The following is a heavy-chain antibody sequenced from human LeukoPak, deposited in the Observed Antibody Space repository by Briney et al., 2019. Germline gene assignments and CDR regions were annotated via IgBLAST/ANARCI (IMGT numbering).Heavy chain of an antibody. J-gene: IGHJ4*02. CDR3: ATGHSSGSYDLDY. D-gene: IGHD1-26*01. V-gene: IGHV1-69*06. CDR1: GGTFSSYA. Sequence: GSSVKVSCKASGGTFSSYAISWVRQAPGQGLEWMGGIIPIFGTANYAQKFQGRVTMTEDTSTDTAYMELSSLRSEDTAVYYCATGHSSGSYDLDYWGQGTLVTVSS. CDR2: IIPIFGTA.